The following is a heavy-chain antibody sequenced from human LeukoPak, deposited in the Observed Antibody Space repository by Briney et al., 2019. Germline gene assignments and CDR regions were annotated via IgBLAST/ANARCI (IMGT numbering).Heavy chain of an antibody. CDR2: ISSSSSYI. Sequence: PGGSLRLSCAASGFTFSSYSMNWVRQAPGKGLEWVSSISSSSSYIYYADSVKGRFTISRDNAKNSLYLQMNSLRAEDTAVYYCARGVGGWFGESNWFDPWGQGTLATVSS. CDR3: ARGVGGWFGESNWFDP. D-gene: IGHD3-10*01. J-gene: IGHJ5*02. CDR1: GFTFSSYS. V-gene: IGHV3-21*01.